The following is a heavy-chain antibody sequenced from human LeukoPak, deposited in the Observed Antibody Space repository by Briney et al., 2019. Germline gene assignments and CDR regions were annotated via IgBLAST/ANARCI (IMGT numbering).Heavy chain of an antibody. D-gene: IGHD1-1*01. CDR1: GFTFSSYW. J-gene: IGHJ4*02. V-gene: IGHV3-21*01. Sequence: PGGSLRLSCAASGFTFSSYWMSWVRQAPGKGLEWVSSISSSSSHMYYADSVKGRFTISRDNAKNSLYLQMNTLRAEDTAVYYCARDDTSVHFFDYWGQGTLVTVSS. CDR2: ISSSSSHM. CDR3: ARDDTSVHFFDY.